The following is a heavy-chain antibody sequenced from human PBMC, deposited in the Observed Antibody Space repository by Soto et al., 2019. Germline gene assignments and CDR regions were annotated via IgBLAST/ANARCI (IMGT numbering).Heavy chain of an antibody. D-gene: IGHD3-9*01. CDR2: TYYRSKWYN. Sequence: PSQTLSLTCAISGDSVPSNSAAWNWIRQSPSRGLEWLGRTYYRSKWYNDYAVSVKSRITINPDTSKNQFSLKLSSVTAADTAVYYCARGGIAYYDILTGYSIRDNWFDPWVQGTLVTVSS. CDR1: GDSVPSNSAA. V-gene: IGHV6-1*01. J-gene: IGHJ5*02. CDR3: ARGGIAYYDILTGYSIRDNWFDP.